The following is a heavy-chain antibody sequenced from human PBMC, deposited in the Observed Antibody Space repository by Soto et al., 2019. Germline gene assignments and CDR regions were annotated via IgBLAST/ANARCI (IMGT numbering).Heavy chain of an antibody. CDR1: GYTFTSYG. V-gene: IGHV1-18*04. CDR2: ISAYNGNT. J-gene: IGHJ4*02. Sequence: QVQLVQSGAEVKKPGASVKVSCKASGYTFTSYGIIWVRQAPGQGLEWMGWISAYNGNTNYAQKLQGRVTMTTATSPSTAYMEMRSLRSDDTAVYYCAREYDDSSGYYSHHFDYWGQGTLVTVSS. CDR3: AREYDDSSGYYSHHFDY. D-gene: IGHD3-22*01.